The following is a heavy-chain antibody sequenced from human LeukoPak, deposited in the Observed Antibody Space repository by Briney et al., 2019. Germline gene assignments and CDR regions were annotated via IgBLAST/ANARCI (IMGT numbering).Heavy chain of an antibody. V-gene: IGHV3-66*01. Sequence: GGSLRLSCAASGFTFSGYWMHWVRQAPGKGLEWVSVIYSGGSTYYADSVKGRFTISRDNSKNTLYLQMNSLRAEDTAVYYCATSSMVRGVIPKGYYYYYGMDVWGQGTTVTVSS. D-gene: IGHD3-10*01. CDR1: GFTFSGYW. J-gene: IGHJ6*02. CDR3: ATSSMVRGVIPKGYYYYYGMDV. CDR2: IYSGGST.